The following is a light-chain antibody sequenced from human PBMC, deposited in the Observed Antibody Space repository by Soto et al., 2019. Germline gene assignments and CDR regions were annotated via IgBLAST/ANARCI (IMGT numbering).Light chain of an antibody. CDR1: QSVNSNY. CDR3: QPYDSPPRP. V-gene: IGKV3-20*01. J-gene: IGKJ1*01. Sequence: EIVLTQSPGTLSLSPGERATLSCRASQSVNSNYLAWYQQKPGQGPRVLMYGASSRATGIPDRFSGSGSGTAFTLTISRLEPEDFAVYYCQPYDSPPRPVGQGTMVEIK. CDR2: GAS.